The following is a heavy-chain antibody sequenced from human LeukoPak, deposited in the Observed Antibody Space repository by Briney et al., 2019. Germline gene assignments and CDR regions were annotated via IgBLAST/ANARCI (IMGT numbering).Heavy chain of an antibody. D-gene: IGHD3-22*01. V-gene: IGHV1-18*01. J-gene: IGHJ6*02. CDR1: GYTFTNYG. CDR2: ISAYNGNT. Sequence: ASVNVSCKASGYTFTNYGISWVRPAPGQGLEWMGWISAYNGNTNYAQKLQGRVTMTTDTSTSTAYMELRSLRSDDTAVYYCARYPMTPPVTSYYYYYYGMDVWGQGTTVTVSS. CDR3: ARYPMTPPVTSYYYYYYGMDV.